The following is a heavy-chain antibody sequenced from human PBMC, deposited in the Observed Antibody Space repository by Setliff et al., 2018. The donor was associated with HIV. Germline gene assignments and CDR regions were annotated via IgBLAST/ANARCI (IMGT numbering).Heavy chain of an antibody. CDR2: IRSTAYSGTT. D-gene: IGHD1-1*01. V-gene: IGHV3-49*04. CDR3: ARGKSGFETTGIDYGMDG. Sequence: GGSLRLSCTASGFTFRYFTMSWVRQAPGKGLEWLGFIRSTAYSGTTQYAASVKDRFIISRDNSKSIAYLQMNTLRSDDTAVYYCARGKSGFETTGIDYGMDGGGQGTTVTVSS. J-gene: IGHJ6*02. CDR1: GFTFRYFT.